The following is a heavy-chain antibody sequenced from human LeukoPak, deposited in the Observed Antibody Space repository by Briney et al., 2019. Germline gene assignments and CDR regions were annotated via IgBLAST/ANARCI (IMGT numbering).Heavy chain of an antibody. D-gene: IGHD1-26*01. CDR2: IWYDGSNK. Sequence: PGRSLRLSCAASGFTFSSYGMHWVRQAPGKGLEWVAVIWYDGSNKYYADSVKGRFTISRDDSKNTLYLQMNSLRAEDTAVYYCARDVGAYFDYWGQGTLVTVSS. CDR3: ARDVGAYFDY. J-gene: IGHJ4*02. CDR1: GFTFSSYG. V-gene: IGHV3-33*01.